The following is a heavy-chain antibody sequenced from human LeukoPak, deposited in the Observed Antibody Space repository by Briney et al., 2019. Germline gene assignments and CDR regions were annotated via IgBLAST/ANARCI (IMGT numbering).Heavy chain of an antibody. CDR3: TTVTMVRGLRGYFDS. V-gene: IGHV3-15*01. J-gene: IGHJ4*02. CDR1: GITFNNAW. Sequence: GGSLRLSCVASGITFNNAWMAWVRRAPRKGLEWVGRLKGNTDGGTTDYAAPVKGRFTISRDDSKNTLYLQMNSLQIEDTAMYYCTTVTMVRGLRGYFDSWGQGTLVTVSS. CDR2: LKGNTDGGTT. D-gene: IGHD3-10*01.